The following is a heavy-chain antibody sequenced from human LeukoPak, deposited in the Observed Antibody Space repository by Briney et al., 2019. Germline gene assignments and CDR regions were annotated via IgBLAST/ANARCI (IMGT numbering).Heavy chain of an antibody. CDR3: ARVTMATNVFDY. V-gene: IGHV4-38-2*01. D-gene: IGHD5-24*01. Sequence: SETLSLTCGVSGNFITRGYYWGWIRQPPGKGLEWIGSIYYSGSTYYNPSLKSRVTISVDTSKNQFSLKLRSVTAADTAMYYCARVTMATNVFDYWGQGTLVTVSS. J-gene: IGHJ4*02. CDR1: GNFITRGYY. CDR2: IYYSGST.